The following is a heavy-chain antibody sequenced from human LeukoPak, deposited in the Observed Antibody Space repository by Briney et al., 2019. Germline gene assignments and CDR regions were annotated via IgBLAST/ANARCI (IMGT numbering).Heavy chain of an antibody. Sequence: PSETPSLTCTVASGSINTYYWSWIRKPPGKGLEWIGYIYYSGGTNYNPSLKSRVTISVDTSKNQFSLKLSSVTAADTAVYYCARYCGGDCYQAFDYWGQGTLVTVSS. CDR1: SGSINTYY. D-gene: IGHD2-21*02. J-gene: IGHJ4*02. CDR2: IYYSGGT. V-gene: IGHV4-59*01. CDR3: ARYCGGDCYQAFDY.